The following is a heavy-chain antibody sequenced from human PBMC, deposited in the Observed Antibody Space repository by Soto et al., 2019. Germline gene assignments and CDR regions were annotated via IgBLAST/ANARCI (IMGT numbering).Heavy chain of an antibody. V-gene: IGHV3-33*01. CDR3: ATCSGGYTYYYGMDV. CDR1: GFTFSSYG. D-gene: IGHD5-12*01. J-gene: IGHJ6*02. CDR2: IWYVGSNK. Sequence: GGSLRLSCAASGFTFSSYGMHWVRQAPGKGLEWVAAIWYVGSNKYYADSVKGRFTISRDNSKNTLYLQMNSLRAEDTAAYYCATCSGGYTYYYGMDVWGQGTTVTVSS.